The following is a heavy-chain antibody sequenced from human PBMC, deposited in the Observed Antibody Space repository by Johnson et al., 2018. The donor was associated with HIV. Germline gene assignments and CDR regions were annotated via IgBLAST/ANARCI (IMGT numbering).Heavy chain of an antibody. Sequence: QVQLVESGGGVVQPGRSLRLSCAASGFTFSSYGMHWVRQAPGKGLEWVAVIWYDGSNKYYADSVKGRFTISRDNSKNTLYLQMNSLRAEDTAVYYCAKDRGIDSGRAGVAFDIWGQGTMVTVSS. V-gene: IGHV3-33*06. J-gene: IGHJ3*02. CDR2: IWYDGSNK. CDR1: GFTFSSYG. CDR3: AKDRGIDSGRAGVAFDI. D-gene: IGHD3-10*01.